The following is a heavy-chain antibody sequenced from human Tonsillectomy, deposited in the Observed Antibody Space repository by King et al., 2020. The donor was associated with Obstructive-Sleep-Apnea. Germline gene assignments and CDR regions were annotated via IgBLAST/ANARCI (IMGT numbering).Heavy chain of an antibody. Sequence: QLVQSGAEVKKPGASVKVSCKASGYTFTSYGISWARQAPGQGLEWMGWVSAYIGNTNYAQNLQGRVTMTTDTSTSTAYMELRSLRPDDTAVYYCASTKDLGYSRGWYLGGLGYFDYWGQGTLVTVSS. V-gene: IGHV1-18*01. CDR2: VSAYIGNT. J-gene: IGHJ4*02. D-gene: IGHD6-19*01. CDR1: GYTFTSYG. CDR3: ASTKDLGYSRGWYLGGLGYFDY.